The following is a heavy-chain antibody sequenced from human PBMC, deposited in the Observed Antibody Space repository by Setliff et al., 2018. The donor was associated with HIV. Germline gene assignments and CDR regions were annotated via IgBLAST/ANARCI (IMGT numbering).Heavy chain of an antibody. CDR1: GYKFNIFG. Sequence: AAVKVSCKTSGYKFNIFGVSWVRQAPGQGLEWMGWISGNNRITYYAQNFQSRVTLTTDTSTSTSNMELRSLRSDDTAVYYCARTEAYNNYDDYWGQGTQVTVSS. CDR3: ARTEAYNNYDDY. V-gene: IGHV1-18*01. D-gene: IGHD3-16*01. CDR2: ISGNNRIT. J-gene: IGHJ4*02.